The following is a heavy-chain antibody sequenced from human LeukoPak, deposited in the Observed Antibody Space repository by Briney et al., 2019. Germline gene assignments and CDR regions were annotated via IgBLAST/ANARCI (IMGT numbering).Heavy chain of an antibody. CDR1: GYTFTGYY. D-gene: IGHD6-19*01. J-gene: IGHJ3*02. V-gene: IGHV1-2*02. CDR3: ARDRSKQWLKNDAFDI. CDR2: INPNSGGT. Sequence: ASVKASCKASGYTFTGYYMHRVRQAPGQGLEWMGWINPNSGGTNYAQKFQGRVTMTRDTSISTAYMELSRLRSDDTAVYYCARDRSKQWLKNDAFDIWGQGTMVTVSS.